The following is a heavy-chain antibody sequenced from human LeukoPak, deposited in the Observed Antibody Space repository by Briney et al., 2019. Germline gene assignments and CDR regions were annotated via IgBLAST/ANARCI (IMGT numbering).Heavy chain of an antibody. Sequence: ASVKVSCKASGYSFSTYYIHWVRQAPGQGLEWMGIINPSGGTTRYAQMFQGRVTMTRDTSTSTVYVEVSSLSSEDTAVYYCARGGGVSTSIWGNFANWGQGTLVIVSS. CDR2: INPSGGTT. CDR1: GYSFSTYY. D-gene: IGHD2-2*01. V-gene: IGHV1-46*01. CDR3: ARGGGVSTSIWGNFAN. J-gene: IGHJ4*02.